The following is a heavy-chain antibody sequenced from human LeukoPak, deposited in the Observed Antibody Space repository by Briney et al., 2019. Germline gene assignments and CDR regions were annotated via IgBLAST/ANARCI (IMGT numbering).Heavy chain of an antibody. Sequence: GGSLRLSCVASGFTFSSYGMHWVRQAPGKGLEWVAVIWYDGSNKYYADSVKGRFTISRDNSKNTLYLQMNSLRAEDTAVYYCARETPLERYYFDYWGQGTLVTVSS. J-gene: IGHJ4*02. D-gene: IGHD5-24*01. CDR2: IWYDGSNK. CDR1: GFTFSSYG. V-gene: IGHV3-33*01. CDR3: ARETPLERYYFDY.